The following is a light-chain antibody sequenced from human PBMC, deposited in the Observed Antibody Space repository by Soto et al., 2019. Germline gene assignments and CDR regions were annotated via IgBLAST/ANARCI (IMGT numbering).Light chain of an antibody. V-gene: IGKV3-15*01. J-gene: IGKJ4*02. CDR2: GAS. CDR3: QQYSSSLT. CDR1: QSVGST. Sequence: EIFMTQSPATLSVFPGERVILSCRARQSVGSTLAWYQQKPGQAPRLLIRGASTRATGVPARFSGSGSGTEFTLTISSLQSEDFAVYYCQQYSSSLTFGGGTTLEIK.